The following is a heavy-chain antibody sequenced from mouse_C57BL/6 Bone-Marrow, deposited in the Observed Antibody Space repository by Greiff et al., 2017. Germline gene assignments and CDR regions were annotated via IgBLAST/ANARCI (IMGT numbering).Heavy chain of an antibody. V-gene: IGHV1-5*01. J-gene: IGHJ2*01. CDR3: TSPIYDGYDGLYFDY. CDR1: GYTFTSYW. Sequence: EVQLQQSGTVLARPGASVKMSSKTSGYTFTSYWMHWVKQRPGQGLEWIGAIYPGNSDTSYNQKFKGKAKLTAVTSASTAYMELSSLTNEDSAVYYCTSPIYDGYDGLYFDYWGQGTTLTVSS. CDR2: IYPGNSDT. D-gene: IGHD2-2*01.